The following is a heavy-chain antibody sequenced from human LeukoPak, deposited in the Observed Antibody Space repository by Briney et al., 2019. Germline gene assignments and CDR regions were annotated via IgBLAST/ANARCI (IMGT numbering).Heavy chain of an antibody. CDR1: GFTFISYA. CDR3: ARLGREGYSYAYFDY. J-gene: IGHJ4*02. Sequence: PGGSLRLSCAASGFTFISYAIGWVRQAPGKGLEWVSTVNTGGGSTYYADSVKGRFTISRDNSKNTLYLQMNSLRGEDTAIYYCARLGREGYSYAYFDYWGQGTLVTVSS. V-gene: IGHV3-23*01. CDR2: VNTGGGST. D-gene: IGHD5-18*01.